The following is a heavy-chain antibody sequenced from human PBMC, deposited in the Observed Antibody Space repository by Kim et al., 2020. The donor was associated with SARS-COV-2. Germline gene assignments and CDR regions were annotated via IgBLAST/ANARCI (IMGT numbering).Heavy chain of an antibody. J-gene: IGHJ4*02. CDR2: ISAYNGNT. CDR1: GYTFTSYG. CDR3: ARTEAVVTRKGFDY. V-gene: IGHV1-18*01. Sequence: ASVKVSCKASGYTFTSYGISWVRQAPGQGLEWMGWISAYNGNTNYAQKLQGRVTMTTDTSTSTAYMELRSLRSDDTAVYYCARTEAVVTRKGFDYWGQGTLVTVSS. D-gene: IGHD6-19*01.